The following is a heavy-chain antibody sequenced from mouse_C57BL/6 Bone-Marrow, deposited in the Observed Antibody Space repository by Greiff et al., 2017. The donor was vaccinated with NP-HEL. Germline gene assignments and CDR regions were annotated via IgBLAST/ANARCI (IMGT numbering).Heavy chain of an antibody. Sequence: QVQLQQSDAELVKPGASVKLSCKASGYTFTEYTIHWVKQRSGQGLEWIGRFYPGSGSIKYNEKFKDKATLTADKSSSTVYMELSRLTSEDSAVYFCARHPVTTVVADYAMDYWGQGTSVTVSS. CDR1: GYTFTEYT. CDR3: ARHPVTTVVADYAMDY. D-gene: IGHD1-1*01. CDR2: FYPGSGSI. V-gene: IGHV1-62-2*01. J-gene: IGHJ4*01.